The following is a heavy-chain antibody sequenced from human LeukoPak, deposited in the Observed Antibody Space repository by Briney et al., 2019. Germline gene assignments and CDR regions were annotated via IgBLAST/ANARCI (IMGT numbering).Heavy chain of an antibody. V-gene: IGHV3-21*01. CDR1: GFTFSSYS. D-gene: IGHD3-10*01. CDR3: ARDSPPHPMWFGGSHDAFDI. CDR2: ISSSSSYI. J-gene: IGHJ3*02. Sequence: GGSLRLSCAASGFTFSSYSMNWVRQAPGKGLEWVSSISSSSSYIYYADSVKGRFTISRDNAKNSLYLQMNSLRAEDTAVYYCARDSPPHPMWFGGSHDAFDIWGQGTMVTVSS.